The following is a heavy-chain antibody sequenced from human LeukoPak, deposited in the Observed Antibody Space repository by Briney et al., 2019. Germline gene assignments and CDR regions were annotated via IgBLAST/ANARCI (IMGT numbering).Heavy chain of an antibody. J-gene: IGHJ4*02. D-gene: IGHD6-13*01. CDR3: ARSSIAAAYYFDY. CDR1: GGSISSYY. V-gene: IGHV4-59*01. CDR2: IYYSGST. Sequence: SETLSLTCTVSGGSISSYYWSWIRQPPGKGLEWIGYIYYSGSTNCNPSLKSRVTISVDTSKNQFSLKLSSVTAADTAVYYCARSSIAAAYYFDYWGQGTLVTVSS.